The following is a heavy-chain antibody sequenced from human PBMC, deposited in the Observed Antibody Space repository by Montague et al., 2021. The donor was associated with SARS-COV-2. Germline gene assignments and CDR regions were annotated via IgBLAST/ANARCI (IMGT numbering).Heavy chain of an antibody. CDR3: ARDSRTDFDWLFPDSGSYYYYMDV. Sequence: SETLSLTCTVSGXSISSYYWSWIRQPPGKGLEWIGYIYYSGSTNYNPSLKSRVTISVDTSKDQFSRKLSSVTAADTAVYYCARDSRTDFDWLFPDSGSYYYYMDVWGKGTTVTVSS. J-gene: IGHJ6*03. V-gene: IGHV4-59*01. CDR1: GXSISSYY. D-gene: IGHD3-9*01. CDR2: IYYSGST.